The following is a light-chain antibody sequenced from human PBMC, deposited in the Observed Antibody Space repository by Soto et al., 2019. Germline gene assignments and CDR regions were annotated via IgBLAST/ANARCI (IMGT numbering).Light chain of an antibody. Sequence: DIQMTQSPSSLSASVGDRVTITCRASQRISTYFNWYQQKPGKAPNLLIFGSSTLHSGVPSRFSGSGSGTDFILTISSLQPEDFATYYCQQSYSLPHTFGQGTRLEI. CDR3: QQSYSLPHT. V-gene: IGKV1-39*01. CDR2: GSS. CDR1: QRISTY. J-gene: IGKJ5*01.